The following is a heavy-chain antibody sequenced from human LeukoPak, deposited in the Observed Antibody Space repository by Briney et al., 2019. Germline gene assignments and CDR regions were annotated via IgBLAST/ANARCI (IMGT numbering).Heavy chain of an antibody. J-gene: IGHJ5*02. CDR2: IYSGGST. CDR1: GFTVSSNY. Sequence: PGGSLRLSCAASGFTVSSNYMSWVRQAPGKGLEWVSVIYSGGSTYYADSVKGRFTISRDNAKNTLYLQMNSLRAEDTAVYYCARGLRYYDFWSGPNGGFDPWGQGTLVTVSS. D-gene: IGHD3-3*01. CDR3: ARGLRYYDFWSGPNGGFDP. V-gene: IGHV3-53*01.